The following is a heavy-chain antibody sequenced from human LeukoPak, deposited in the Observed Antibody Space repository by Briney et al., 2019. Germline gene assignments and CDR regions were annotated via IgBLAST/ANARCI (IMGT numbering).Heavy chain of an antibody. CDR1: GGSVNSGTYY. CDR3: ARDRNSSSRRGFDP. V-gene: IGHV4-61*01. CDR2: MYFSGST. Sequence: SETLSLTCTVSGGSVNSGTYYWSWIRQPPGKGLEWTGYMYFSGSTNYNPSLKSRVTISVDTSKNQFSLRLSSVTAADTAVYYCARDRNSSSRRGFDPWGQGTLVTVSS. J-gene: IGHJ5*02. D-gene: IGHD6-13*01.